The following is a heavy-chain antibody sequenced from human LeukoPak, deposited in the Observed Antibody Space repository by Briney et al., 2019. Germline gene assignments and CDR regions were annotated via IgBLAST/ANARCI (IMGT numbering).Heavy chain of an antibody. CDR2: INPNSGGT. D-gene: IGHD1-26*01. V-gene: IGHV1-2*02. Sequence: ASVKVSCKASGYTFTGYYMHWVRQAPGQGLEWMGWINPNSGGTNYAQKFQGRVTMTRDTSISIAYMELSRLRSDDAAVYYCARGPAVGAIRSDAFDIWGQGTMVTVSS. CDR3: ARGPAVGAIRSDAFDI. J-gene: IGHJ3*02. CDR1: GYTFTGYY.